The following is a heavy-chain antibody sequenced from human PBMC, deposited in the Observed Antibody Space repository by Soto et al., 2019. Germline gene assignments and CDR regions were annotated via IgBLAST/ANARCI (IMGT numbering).Heavy chain of an antibody. V-gene: IGHV1-69*06. CDR1: GGTFSNYA. Sequence: SVKVSCKASGGTFSNYAISWVRQAPGQGLEWMGGIIPIFNTANYAQKFQGRVTITADKSTSTAYMELSSLRSEDTAVYYCARRSLVQAGIRSYYYGLDVWGQGTTVTVSS. J-gene: IGHJ6*02. CDR2: IIPIFNTA. CDR3: ARRSLVQAGIRSYYYGLDV. D-gene: IGHD2-2*01.